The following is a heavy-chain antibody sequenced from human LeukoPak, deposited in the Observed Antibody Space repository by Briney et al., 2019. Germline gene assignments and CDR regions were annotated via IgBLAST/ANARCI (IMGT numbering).Heavy chain of an antibody. D-gene: IGHD3-22*01. Sequence: GGSLRLSCAASGFTFSNAWMSWVRQAPGKGLEWVGRIKSKTDGETTDYAAPVKGRFAISRDDSKNTLYLQMNSLKSEDTAVYYCTTDDFGSSGYYYDYWGQGTLVTVSS. CDR3: TTDDFGSSGYYYDY. J-gene: IGHJ4*02. CDR2: IKSKTDGETT. V-gene: IGHV3-15*01. CDR1: GFTFSNAW.